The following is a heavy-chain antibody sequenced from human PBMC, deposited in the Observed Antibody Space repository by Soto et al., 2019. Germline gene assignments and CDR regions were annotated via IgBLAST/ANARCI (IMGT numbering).Heavy chain of an antibody. CDR2: ISGSGGST. V-gene: IGHV3-23*01. J-gene: IGHJ4*02. CDR3: ARLTDYYFDY. Sequence: EVQLLESGGGLVQPGGSLRLSCAASGFTFSSYAMSWVRQAPGKGLEWVSAISGSGGSTYYADSVKGRFTISRDNAKNSLYLQMNSLRAEDTAVYYCARLTDYYFDYWGQGTLVTVSS. CDR1: GFTFSSYA. D-gene: IGHD2-21*01.